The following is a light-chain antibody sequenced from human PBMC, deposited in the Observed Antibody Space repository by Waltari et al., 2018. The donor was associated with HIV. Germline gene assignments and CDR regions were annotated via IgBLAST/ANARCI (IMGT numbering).Light chain of an antibody. CDR3: CSYAGNYPVL. CDR2: DVT. J-gene: IGLJ3*02. V-gene: IGLV2-11*01. CDR1: SSDVGGYNY. Sequence: QSALTQPRSVSGSPGQSVTTSCTGTSSDVGGYNYVFWYQQNPGKAPKFIIYDVTKRPSGVPDRFSGSKSGNTASLTISGLQAEDEADYYCCSYAGNYPVLFGGGTKLTVL.